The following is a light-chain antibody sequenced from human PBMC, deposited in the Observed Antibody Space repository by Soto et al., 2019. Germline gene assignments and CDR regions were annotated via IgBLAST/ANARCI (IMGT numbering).Light chain of an antibody. CDR1: QSLSGNY. J-gene: IGKJ1*01. Sequence: TVVTQSPGTLSLSPGQRATLSCRASQSLSGNYLAWYQQKPGQAPRVLIYRASIRATGISDRFSGSGSGTDFTLTISRLEPEDFAVYYCQHYGASPWTFGQGTKVDIK. CDR3: QHYGASPWT. V-gene: IGKV3-20*01. CDR2: RAS.